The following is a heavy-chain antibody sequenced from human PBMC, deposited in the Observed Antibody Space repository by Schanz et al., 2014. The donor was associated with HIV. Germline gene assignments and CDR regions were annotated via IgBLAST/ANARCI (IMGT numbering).Heavy chain of an antibody. D-gene: IGHD5-18*01. CDR2: ISHNGNND. Sequence: QVQLVESGGGVVQPGRSLRLSCAASGFTFSTNDMHWVRQVPGKGLEWVAVISHNGNNDYYAESVKGRVTISRDNSKNTLYLQXXXLKXXDTAVYYCAKAGLFFGQLWLVFFDYWGQGAQVTVSS. V-gene: IGHV3-30*18. CDR3: AKAGLFFGQLWLVFFDY. J-gene: IGHJ4*02. CDR1: GFTFSTND.